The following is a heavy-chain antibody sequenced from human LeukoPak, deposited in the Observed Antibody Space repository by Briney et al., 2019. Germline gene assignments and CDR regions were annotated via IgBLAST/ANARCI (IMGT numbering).Heavy chain of an antibody. CDR3: ARDAYSNYYYFDY. J-gene: IGHJ4*02. V-gene: IGHV1-2*06. CDR2: INPNSGGT. CDR1: GYTFTGYY. D-gene: IGHD4-11*01. Sequence: ASVKVSCKASGYTFTGYYMHWVRQAPGQGLEWMGRINPNSGGTNYAQQFQGRVTMTRDTSISTAYMELSRLRSDDTAVYYCARDAYSNYYYFDYWGQGTLVTVSS.